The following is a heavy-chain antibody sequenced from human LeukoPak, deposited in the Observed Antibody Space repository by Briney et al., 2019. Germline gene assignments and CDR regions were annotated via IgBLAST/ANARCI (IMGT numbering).Heavy chain of an antibody. CDR1: GGSISSYY. CDR3: ARDRQQLDY. V-gene: IGHV4-59*01. J-gene: IGHJ4*02. D-gene: IGHD6-13*01. CDR2: IYYSGST. Sequence: SETLSLTCTVSGGSISSYYWSWIRQPPGKGLEWIGYIYYSGSTNYNPSLKGRVTISVDTSKNQFSLKLSSVTAADTAVYYCARDRQQLDYWGQGTLVTVSS.